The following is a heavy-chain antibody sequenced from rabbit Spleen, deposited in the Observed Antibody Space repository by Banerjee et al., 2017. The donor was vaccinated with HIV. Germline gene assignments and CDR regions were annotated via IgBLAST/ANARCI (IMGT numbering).Heavy chain of an antibody. D-gene: IGHD1-1*01. J-gene: IGHJ4*01. CDR2: IYTGNGKN. CDR1: GFSFSNGYD. V-gene: IGHV1S45*01. CDR3: TRDDGSGHYIDGYFNL. Sequence: QEQLEESGGDLVKPGASLTLICTASGFSFSNGYDMSWVRQAPGKGLEWIGFIYTGNGKNYYASWAKGRFTISKTSSTTVTLQVTSLTAADTATYFCTRDDGSGHYIDGYFNLWGQGTLVTVS.